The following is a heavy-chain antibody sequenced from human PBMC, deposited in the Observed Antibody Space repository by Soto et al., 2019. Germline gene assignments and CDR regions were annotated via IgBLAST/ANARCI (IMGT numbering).Heavy chain of an antibody. D-gene: IGHD2-15*01. CDR1: GGTFSTYT. CDR2: IIPIFGTP. CDR3: ARGLECRGYCLDKPTWFGP. V-gene: IGHV1-69*06. J-gene: IGHJ5*02. Sequence: QVQLVQSGAEVKKSGSSVKVSCKASGGTFSTYTFSWVRQAPGQGLEWMGRIIPIFGTPYYAQKFQGRVTITAVKSTITVYMELSSLGSDDTAVYFCARGLECRGYCLDKPTWFGPWGQGTLVTVSS.